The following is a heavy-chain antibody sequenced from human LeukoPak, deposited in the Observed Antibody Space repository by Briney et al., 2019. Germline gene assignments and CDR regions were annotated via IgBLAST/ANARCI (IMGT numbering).Heavy chain of an antibody. CDR2: IYTSGST. CDR1: GGSISSYY. Sequence: PSETLSLTCTVSGGSISSYYWSWIRQPPGKGLEWIGYIYTSGSTNYNPSLKSRVTISVDTPKNQFSLKLSSVTAADTAVYYCAGLLSIAARPPYMDVWGKGTTVTVSS. CDR3: AGLLSIAARPPYMDV. V-gene: IGHV4-4*09. J-gene: IGHJ6*03. D-gene: IGHD6-6*01.